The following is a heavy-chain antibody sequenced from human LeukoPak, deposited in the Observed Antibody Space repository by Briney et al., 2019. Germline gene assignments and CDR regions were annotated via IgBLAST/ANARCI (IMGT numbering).Heavy chain of an antibody. J-gene: IGHJ5*02. D-gene: IGHD3-22*01. CDR1: GGTFSSYA. CDR3: AATYYYDSSGHNWFDP. V-gene: IGHV1-69*13. Sequence: SVKVSCKASGGTFSSYAISWVRQAPGQGLEWMGGIIPIFGTANYAQKFQGRVTITADESTSTAYMELSSLRSEDTAVYYCAATYYYDSSGHNWFDPWGQGTLVTVSS. CDR2: IIPIFGTA.